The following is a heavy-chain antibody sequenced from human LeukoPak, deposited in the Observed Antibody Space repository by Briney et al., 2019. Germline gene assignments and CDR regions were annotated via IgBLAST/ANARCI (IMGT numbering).Heavy chain of an antibody. CDR3: ALEGLATSDAFDI. Sequence: SETLSLTCTVSGGSISSYYWSWIRQPPGKGLEWIGYIYYSGSTNYNPSLKSRVTISVDTSKNQFSLKLSSVTATDTAVYYCALEGLATSDAFDIWGQGTMVTVSS. V-gene: IGHV4-59*01. J-gene: IGHJ3*02. CDR1: GGSISSYY. D-gene: IGHD5-12*01. CDR2: IYYSGST.